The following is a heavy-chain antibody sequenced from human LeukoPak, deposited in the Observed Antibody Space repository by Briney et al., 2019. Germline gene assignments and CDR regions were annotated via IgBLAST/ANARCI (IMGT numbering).Heavy chain of an antibody. V-gene: IGHV3-30*18. CDR3: AKGVGTGTFDWFVS. CDR1: GFTFDDYI. D-gene: IGHD1-7*01. CDR2: ISYDGSDK. J-gene: IGHJ5*01. Sequence: GGSLRLSCAASGFTFDDYIMHWVRQAPGKGLEWAAVISYDGSDKYYADSVKGRFTISRDNSKKTLYLQMNSLRVEDTAVYYCAKGVGTGTFDWFVSWGQGNLVTVSS.